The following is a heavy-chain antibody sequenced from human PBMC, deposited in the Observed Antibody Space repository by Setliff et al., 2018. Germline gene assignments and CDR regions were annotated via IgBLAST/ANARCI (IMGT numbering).Heavy chain of an antibody. V-gene: IGHV3-11*01. CDR3: ARDLRVAVAGFDL. Sequence: RGSLRLSCAASGFTFSDSYMSLIRQAPGKGLEWISYISPSSDRVYYSKSVEGRFSVSRDNAKKSLYLQMNSLRVDDTAVYYCARDLRVAVAGFDLWGQGSLVTVSS. D-gene: IGHD6-19*01. J-gene: IGHJ4*02. CDR2: ISPSSDRV. CDR1: GFTFSDSY.